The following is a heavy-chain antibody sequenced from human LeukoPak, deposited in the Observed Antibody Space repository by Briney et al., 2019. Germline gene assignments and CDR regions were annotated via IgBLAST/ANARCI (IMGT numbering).Heavy chain of an antibody. D-gene: IGHD6-25*01. J-gene: IGHJ4*02. CDR2: IYSTGST. Sequence: SETLSLTCTVSGDSIRSYYWSWIRQPPGKGLEWIGYIYSTGSTNYNPSLKSRVTMSVDTSKNQFSLKLSSVTAADTAVYSCARRSKNGYFLDSWGQGILVTVSS. CDR3: ARRSKNGYFLDS. CDR1: GDSIRSYY. V-gene: IGHV4-59*08.